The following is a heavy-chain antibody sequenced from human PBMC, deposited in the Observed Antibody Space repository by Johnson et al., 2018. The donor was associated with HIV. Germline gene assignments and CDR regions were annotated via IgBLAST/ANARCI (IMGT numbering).Heavy chain of an antibody. Sequence: QVQLVESGGGVVQPGGSLRLSCAVSGFTFRSYGMHWVRQAPGKGLEWVAFIRYDGSNKYYADSVKGRFTISRDNSKNTLFLQMNSLRAEDTAVYYCAKDPVVVIHAGCAFDIWGQGTMVTVSS. CDR2: IRYDGSNK. J-gene: IGHJ3*02. CDR3: AKDPVVVIHAGCAFDI. D-gene: IGHD3-22*01. V-gene: IGHV3-30*02. CDR1: GFTFRSYG.